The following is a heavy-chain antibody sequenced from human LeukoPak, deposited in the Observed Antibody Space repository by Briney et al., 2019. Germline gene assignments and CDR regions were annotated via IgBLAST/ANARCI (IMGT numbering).Heavy chain of an antibody. CDR2: IYYGGST. CDR1: GGSISSSSYH. D-gene: IGHD1-20*01. Sequence: PSETLSLTCTVSGGSISSSSYHWDWIRQPPGKGLEWIGSIYYGGSTYYNPSLKSRLTISVDTSKNQFSLKLSSVTAAATAVYYCARRGSSIIVTGGAFDIWGQGTMVTVSS. CDR3: ARRGSSIIVTGGAFDI. J-gene: IGHJ3*02. V-gene: IGHV4-39*01.